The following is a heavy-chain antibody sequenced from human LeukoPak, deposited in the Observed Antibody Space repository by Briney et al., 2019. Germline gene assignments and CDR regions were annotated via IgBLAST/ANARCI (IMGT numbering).Heavy chain of an antibody. CDR1: GFTVSSNY. V-gene: IGHV3-66*01. D-gene: IGHD3-10*01. Sequence: GGSLTLSCAASGFTVSSNYMSWVRQAPGKGLKWVAAIYRGGSRYYADSVKGRFTISRDNSKNTLYLQMNSLRAEDTAVYYCAKDRDRKYYYGSGSYYDYWGQGTLVTVSS. J-gene: IGHJ4*02. CDR3: AKDRDRKYYYGSGSYYDY. CDR2: IYRGGSR.